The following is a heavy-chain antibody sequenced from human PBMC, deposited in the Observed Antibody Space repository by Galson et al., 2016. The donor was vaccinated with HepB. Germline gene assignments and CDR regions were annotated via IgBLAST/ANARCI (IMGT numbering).Heavy chain of an antibody. CDR3: ARDLGGYGGY. CDR1: GFNFNTFW. V-gene: IGHV3-74*01. D-gene: IGHD5-12*01. CDR2: IDTDGRIT. Sequence: LRLSCAASGFNFNTFWMHWVRQVPGNGLVWVSRIDTDGRITNYADPVRGRFTISRDNTKNTLFLQMNSLRAEDTAVYYCARDLGGYGGYWGQGTLVTVSS. J-gene: IGHJ4*02.